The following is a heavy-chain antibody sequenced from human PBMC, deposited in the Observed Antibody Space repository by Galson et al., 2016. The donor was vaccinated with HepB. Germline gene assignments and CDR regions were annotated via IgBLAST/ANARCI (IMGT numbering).Heavy chain of an antibody. D-gene: IGHD2-2*01. Sequence: SVKVSCKASGYTFSSYTLHWVRQAPGQRLEWMGWINAGNGFTKYSERFKGRVTITRDTSASIAHMELSSLRSEDTAVYYCARDRIPAADYWYFDLWGRGTLVTVSS. J-gene: IGHJ2*01. V-gene: IGHV1-3*01. CDR3: ARDRIPAADYWYFDL. CDR1: GYTFSSYT. CDR2: INAGNGFT.